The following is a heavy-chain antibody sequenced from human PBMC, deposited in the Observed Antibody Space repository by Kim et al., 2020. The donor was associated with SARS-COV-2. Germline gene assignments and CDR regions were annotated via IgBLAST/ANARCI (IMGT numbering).Heavy chain of an antibody. V-gene: IGHV4-39*01. D-gene: IGHD6-13*01. J-gene: IGHJ4*02. CDR1: GGSISSSSYY. CDR2: IYYSGST. CDR3: ARSVSSWPRFGYCDY. Sequence: SETLSLTCTVSGGSISSSSYYWGWIRQPPGKGLEWIGSIYYSGSTYYNPYLKSRVTISVDTSKNQFSLKLSSVTAADTAVYYCARSVSSWPRFGYCDYWGQGTLVTVSS.